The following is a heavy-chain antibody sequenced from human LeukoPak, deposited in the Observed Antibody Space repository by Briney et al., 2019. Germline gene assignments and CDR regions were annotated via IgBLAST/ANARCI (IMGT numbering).Heavy chain of an antibody. CDR1: GFTFTSYA. D-gene: IGHD6-13*01. Sequence: GGSLRLSCAASGFTFTSYAMSWVRQAPGKGLEWVSAIIGSGGSTYYADSVKGRFTISRDNSKNTLYLQMNSLRAEDTAVYYCAKPRPSYSSSWYDHWGQGTLVTVSS. J-gene: IGHJ5*02. CDR3: AKPRPSYSSSWYDH. CDR2: IIGSGGST. V-gene: IGHV3-23*01.